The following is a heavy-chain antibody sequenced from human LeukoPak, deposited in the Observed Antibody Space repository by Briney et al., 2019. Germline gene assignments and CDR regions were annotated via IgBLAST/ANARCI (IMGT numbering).Heavy chain of an antibody. CDR1: GESISGFY. V-gene: IGHV4-59*04. CDR2: IYYTGNT. Sequence: SETLSLTCTVSGESISGFYWTWIRQPPGKGLEWIGNIYYTGNTYYNASLQSRVTISIDTSKNQFSLRLNSVTAADTAMYYCVKSGGYGLIDYWGQGTLVTVSS. J-gene: IGHJ4*02. D-gene: IGHD1-26*01. CDR3: VKSGGYGLIDY.